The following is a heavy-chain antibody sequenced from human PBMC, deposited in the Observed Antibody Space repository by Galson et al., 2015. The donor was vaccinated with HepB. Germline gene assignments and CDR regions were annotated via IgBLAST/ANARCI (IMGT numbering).Heavy chain of an antibody. CDR3: ARGYSGSSYYYYGMDV. CDR2: ISSSSSI. CDR1: GFTFSSYS. V-gene: IGHV3-48*04. Sequence: SLRLSCAASGFTFSSYSMNWVRQAPGKGLEWLSYISSSSSIYYADSVKGRFTISGDSAKNSLYLQMSSLRAEDTAVYYCARGYSGSSYYYYGMDVWGQGTTVTVSS. J-gene: IGHJ6*02. D-gene: IGHD1-26*01.